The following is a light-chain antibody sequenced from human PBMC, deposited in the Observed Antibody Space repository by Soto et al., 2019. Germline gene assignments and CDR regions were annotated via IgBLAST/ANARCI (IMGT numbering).Light chain of an antibody. Sequence: NFMLTQPYSVSGSPGKTVTISCTRSSGSIASNYVQWYRQRPGSAPTTIIFEDNQRPSGVPDRFSGSVDSSSNSASLTISGLKTEDEAVYYCQSYDSSNRVFGGGTKLTVL. CDR3: QSYDSSNRV. V-gene: IGLV6-57*04. CDR1: SGSIASNY. CDR2: EDN. J-gene: IGLJ2*01.